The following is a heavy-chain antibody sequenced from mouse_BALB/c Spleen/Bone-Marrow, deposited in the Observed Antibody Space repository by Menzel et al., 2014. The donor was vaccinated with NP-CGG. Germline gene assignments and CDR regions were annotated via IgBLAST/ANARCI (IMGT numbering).Heavy chain of an antibody. D-gene: IGHD2-3*01. CDR1: GCTFTNYW. V-gene: IGHV1-7*01. Sequence: VQLQQSGAELAKPRASVKMSCKASGCTFTNYWMHWVKQRPGQGLEWIGYIDPSTGYTGYNQKFKDKATLTADKSSSTAYMQLSSLTSEDSAVYYCARGGIYDGYSYWGQGTLVTVSA. CDR3: ARGGIYDGYSY. CDR2: IDPSTGYT. J-gene: IGHJ3*01.